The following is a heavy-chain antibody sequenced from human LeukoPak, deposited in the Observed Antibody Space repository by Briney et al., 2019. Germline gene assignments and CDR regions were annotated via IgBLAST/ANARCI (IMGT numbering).Heavy chain of an antibody. CDR3: ARAEYYYDSSGYPQR. Sequence: GRSLRLSCAASGFTFSSYAMHWVRQAPGKGLEWVAVISYDGSNKYYADSVKGRFTISRDNSKNTLYLQMNSLRAEGTAVYYCARAEYYYDSSGYPQRWGQGTLVTVSS. CDR1: GFTFSSYA. D-gene: IGHD3-22*01. J-gene: IGHJ4*02. CDR2: ISYDGSNK. V-gene: IGHV3-30-3*01.